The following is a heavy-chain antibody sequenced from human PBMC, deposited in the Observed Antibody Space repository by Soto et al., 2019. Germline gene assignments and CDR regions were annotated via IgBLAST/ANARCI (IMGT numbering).Heavy chain of an antibody. Sequence: PWETLSLTCAVSGGSISSSNWWSWVRQPPGKGLEWIGEIYHSGSTNYNPSLKSRVTISVDKSKNQFSLKLSSVTAADTAVYYCARQTGYSSGWTHDYWGQGTLVTVSS. D-gene: IGHD6-19*01. CDR2: IYHSGST. J-gene: IGHJ4*02. CDR3: ARQTGYSSGWTHDY. CDR1: GGSISSSNW. V-gene: IGHV4-4*02.